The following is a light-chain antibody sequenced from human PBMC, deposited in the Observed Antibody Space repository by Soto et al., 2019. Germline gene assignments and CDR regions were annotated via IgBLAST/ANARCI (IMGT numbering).Light chain of an antibody. CDR1: QSISTY. V-gene: IGKV1-39*01. CDR2: AAS. Sequence: DIQITKSPSSLSASVGDRVTITCRASQSISTYLNWYQQKPGKAPKLLIYAASSLQSGVPSRFSGSGSGTDFTLTISSLQPEDFATYYCQQSYSRPLTFGQGTKVDIK. J-gene: IGKJ1*01. CDR3: QQSYSRPLT.